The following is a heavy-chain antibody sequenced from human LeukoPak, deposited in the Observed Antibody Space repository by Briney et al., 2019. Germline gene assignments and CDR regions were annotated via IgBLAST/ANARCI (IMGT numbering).Heavy chain of an antibody. D-gene: IGHD2-2*01. CDR1: GGSISSYY. J-gene: IGHJ5*02. CDR3: ARGAARGYCSSTSCYNWFDP. Sequence: SETLSLTCTVSGGSISSYYWSWIRQPPGKGLEWIGYIYYSGSTNYNPSLKSRVTISVDTSKNQFSLKLSSVTAADTAVYYCARGAARGYCSSTSCYNWFDPWGQGTLVTVSS. V-gene: IGHV4-59*01. CDR2: IYYSGST.